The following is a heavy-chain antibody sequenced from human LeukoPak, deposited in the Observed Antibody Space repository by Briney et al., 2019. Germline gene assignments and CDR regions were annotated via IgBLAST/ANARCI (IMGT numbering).Heavy chain of an antibody. D-gene: IGHD1-26*01. Sequence: GASVKVSCKASGYTFTSYDINWVRQATGQGLEWMGWMNPNSGNTGYAQKFQGRVTMTRDTSISTAYMELSRLRSDDTAVYYCARGQDSSGSLDWNWFDPWGQGTLVTVSS. CDR2: MNPNSGNT. CDR3: ARGQDSSGSLDWNWFDP. J-gene: IGHJ5*02. V-gene: IGHV1-8*01. CDR1: GYTFTSYD.